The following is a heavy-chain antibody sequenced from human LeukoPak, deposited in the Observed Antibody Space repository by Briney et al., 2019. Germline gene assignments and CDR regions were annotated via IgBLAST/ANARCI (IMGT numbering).Heavy chain of an antibody. CDR1: GGTFSSYA. V-gene: IGHV1-69*13. CDR3: AKPFVRQDAFDI. CDR2: IIPIFGTA. D-gene: IGHD2/OR15-2a*01. Sequence: SVKVSCKASGGTFSSYAISWVRQAPGQGLEWMGGIIPIFGTANCAQKFQGRVTITADESTSTAYMELSSLRSEDTAVYYCAKPFVRQDAFDIWGQGTMVTVSS. J-gene: IGHJ3*02.